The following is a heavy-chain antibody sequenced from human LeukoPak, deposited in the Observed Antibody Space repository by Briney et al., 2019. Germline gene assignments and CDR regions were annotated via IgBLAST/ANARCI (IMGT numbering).Heavy chain of an antibody. CDR1: GFTFSSYW. D-gene: IGHD1-26*01. Sequence: GGSLRLSCAASGFTFSSYWMSWVRQAPGKGLEWVANIKQDGSEKYYVDSVKGRFTISRDNSKNTLYLQMNSLRAEDTAVYYRAKDKVGATPTYFDYWGQGTLVTVSS. J-gene: IGHJ4*02. CDR3: AKDKVGATPTYFDY. CDR2: IKQDGSEK. V-gene: IGHV3-7*01.